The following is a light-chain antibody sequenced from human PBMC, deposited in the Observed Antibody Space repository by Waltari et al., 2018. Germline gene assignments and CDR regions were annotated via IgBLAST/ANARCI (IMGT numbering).Light chain of an antibody. V-gene: IGKV3-11*01. CDR2: DAS. CDR3: QQRSNWPSLT. Sequence: EIVLTPSPATLSLSPGERATISCRASQSVSSYLALYQQNPGQAPRLLIDDASNRATGMPARFSGSGSGTDFTLTISSREPEDVAVYYCQQRSNWPSLTFGGGTKVEIK. CDR1: QSVSSY. J-gene: IGKJ4*01.